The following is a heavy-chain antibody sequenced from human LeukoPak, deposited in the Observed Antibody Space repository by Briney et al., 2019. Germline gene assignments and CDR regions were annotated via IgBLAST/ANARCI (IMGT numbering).Heavy chain of an antibody. D-gene: IGHD5-18*01. CDR1: GFTFSSYG. CDR3: ARGGYSYGYSPTYYFDY. J-gene: IGHJ4*02. Sequence: GGSLRLSCAASGFTFSSYGMHWVRQAPGKGLGWVAVIWYDGSNKYYADSVKGRFTISRDNSKNTLYLQMNSLRAEDTAVYYCARGGYSYGYSPTYYFDYWGQGTLVTVSS. CDR2: IWYDGSNK. V-gene: IGHV3-33*01.